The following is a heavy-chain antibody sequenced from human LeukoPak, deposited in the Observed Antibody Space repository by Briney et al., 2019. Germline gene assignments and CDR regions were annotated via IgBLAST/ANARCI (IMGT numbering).Heavy chain of an antibody. J-gene: IGHJ3*02. Sequence: GGSLRLSCAASGFTFSSYAMHWVRQAPGKGLEGVAVISYDGSNKYYADSVKGRFTISRDNSKNTLYLQMNSLRAEDTAVYYCARDGVHYYDSSGYRGAFDIWGQGTMVTVSS. CDR1: GFTFSSYA. V-gene: IGHV3-30*01. CDR3: ARDGVHYYDSSGYRGAFDI. D-gene: IGHD3-22*01. CDR2: ISYDGSNK.